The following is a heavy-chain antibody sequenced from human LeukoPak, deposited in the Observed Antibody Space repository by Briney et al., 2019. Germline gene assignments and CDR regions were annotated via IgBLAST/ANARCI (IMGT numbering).Heavy chain of an antibody. V-gene: IGHV1-46*01. CDR2: INPSGGAT. Sequence: EASVKVSCKASGYTFIIYYIHWVRQAPGQGLEWMGMINPSGGATNYAQKFQGRVTMTRDMSTSTVYMELSSVRSEDTAVYYCTRDEFRPLPTYRGSLRGFDYWGQGTLVTVSS. D-gene: IGHD1-26*01. CDR3: TRDEFRPLPTYRGSLRGFDY. J-gene: IGHJ4*02. CDR1: GYTFIIYY.